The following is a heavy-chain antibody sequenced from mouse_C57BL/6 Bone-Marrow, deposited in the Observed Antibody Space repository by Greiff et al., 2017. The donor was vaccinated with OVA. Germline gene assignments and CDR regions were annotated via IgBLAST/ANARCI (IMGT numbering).Heavy chain of an antibody. D-gene: IGHD2-4*01. Sequence: VQLQESGPELVKPGASVKISCKASGYAFSSSWMNWVKQRPGKGLEWIGRIYPGDGDTNYNGKFKDKATLTADKSSSTAYMQLSSLTSEDSAVYFCARGGRLRRLDAYYYAMDYWGQGTSVTVSS. CDR2: IYPGDGDT. CDR3: ARGGRLRRLDAYYYAMDY. CDR1: GYAFSSSW. V-gene: IGHV1-82*01. J-gene: IGHJ4*01.